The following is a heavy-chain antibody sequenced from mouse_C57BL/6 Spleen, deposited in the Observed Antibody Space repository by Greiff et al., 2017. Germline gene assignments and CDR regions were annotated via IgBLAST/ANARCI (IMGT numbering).Heavy chain of an antibody. Sequence: QVQLKQSGAELMKPGASVKLSCKASGYTFTGYWIEWVKQRPGHGLEWIGEILPGSGSTNYNEKFKGKATFTADTSSNTAYMQLSSLTTEDSAIDYCASSPFQGSSWFAYWGQGTLVTVSA. CDR3: ASSPFQGSSWFAY. CDR1: GYTFTGYW. D-gene: IGHD1-1*01. V-gene: IGHV1-9*01. J-gene: IGHJ3*01. CDR2: ILPGSGST.